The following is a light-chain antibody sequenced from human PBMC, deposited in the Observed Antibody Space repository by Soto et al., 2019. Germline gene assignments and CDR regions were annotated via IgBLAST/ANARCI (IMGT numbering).Light chain of an antibody. CDR1: SSNTGANYD. J-gene: IGLJ2*01. V-gene: IGLV1-40*01. CDR2: GDT. CDR3: QSYDSALSVYVV. Sequence: QPVLTQPPSVSGAPGQRITISCTGTSSNTGANYDVHWYQQLPGTAPKLLIYGDTNRPSGVPDRFSGSKSGTSASLAITGLQAEDEADYYCQSYDSALSVYVVFGGGTKVTVL.